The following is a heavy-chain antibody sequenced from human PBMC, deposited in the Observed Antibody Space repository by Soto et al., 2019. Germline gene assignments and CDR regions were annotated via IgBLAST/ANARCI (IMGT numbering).Heavy chain of an antibody. V-gene: IGHV3-33*01. CDR1: GFTFSNYG. Sequence: GGSLRLSCAASGFTFSNYGMHWVRQAPGKGLEWVAVIWYDGTEKYYADSVKGRFTISRENSKNTLYLQMNSLRAEDTALYYCARDRSGWYPLDYWGQGTLVTVSS. CDR3: ARDRSGWYPLDY. CDR2: IWYDGTEK. D-gene: IGHD6-19*01. J-gene: IGHJ4*02.